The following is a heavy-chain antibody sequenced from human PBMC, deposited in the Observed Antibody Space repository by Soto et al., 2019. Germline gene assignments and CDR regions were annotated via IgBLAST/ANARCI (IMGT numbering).Heavy chain of an antibody. D-gene: IGHD5-12*01. CDR3: ARVVATIGYYYYGMDV. J-gene: IGHJ6*02. CDR1: GGSISSGNYY. V-gene: IGHV4-30-4*01. CDR2: ISYSGSA. Sequence: SETLSLTCTVSGGSISSGNYYWSWIRQPPGKGLEWIGFISYSGSAYYNPSLKSRVTISVDTSKNQFSLKLSSVTAADTAVYYCARVVATIGYYYYGMDVWGQGTTVTVSS.